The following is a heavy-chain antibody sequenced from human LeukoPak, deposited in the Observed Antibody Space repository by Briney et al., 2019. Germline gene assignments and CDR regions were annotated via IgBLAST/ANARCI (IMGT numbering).Heavy chain of an antibody. CDR1: GGSVSSSIYY. CDR3: ASDHYGSGSYAH. Sequence: SETLSLTCTVSGGSVSSSIYYWGWIRRPPGKGLEWIANIYYSGSTYYNPSLKSRLTISVDTSKNQFSLKLNSVTAADTAVYYCASDHYGSGSYAHWGQGTLVTVSS. J-gene: IGHJ4*02. D-gene: IGHD3-10*01. CDR2: IYYSGST. V-gene: IGHV4-39*07.